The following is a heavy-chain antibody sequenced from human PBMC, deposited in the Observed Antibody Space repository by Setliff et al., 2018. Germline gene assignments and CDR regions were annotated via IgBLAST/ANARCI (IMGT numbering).Heavy chain of an antibody. CDR1: AFTFSGYY. D-gene: IGHD6-13*01. CDR3: ASAGHSGSWFPFDAFHI. J-gene: IGHJ3*02. Sequence: GGSMRLACAPSAFTFSGYYMQLVRQALGNGLEWVSYMCESGNNIHYADSVKGRFTIFRDNAKNSLYLQTNSLRAGYTAVYYCASAGHSGSWFPFDAFHIWGQGTMVTVSS. V-gene: IGHV3-48*04. CDR2: MCESGNNI.